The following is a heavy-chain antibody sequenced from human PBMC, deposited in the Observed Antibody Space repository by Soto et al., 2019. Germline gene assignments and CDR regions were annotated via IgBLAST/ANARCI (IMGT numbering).Heavy chain of an antibody. V-gene: IGHV1-8*01. CDR3: ARGKRYTNDY. D-gene: IGHD2-2*02. CDR1: GYTFSNYD. Sequence: QVQLVQSGAEVKKPGASVKVSCKASGYTFSNYDINWVRQATGQGLEWMGWMSPNSGRTGYAQKFQGRVTMTRNTSSSTAYTELSSLRSEDTAVYYCARGKRYTNDYWGQGTLVTVSS. J-gene: IGHJ4*02. CDR2: MSPNSGRT.